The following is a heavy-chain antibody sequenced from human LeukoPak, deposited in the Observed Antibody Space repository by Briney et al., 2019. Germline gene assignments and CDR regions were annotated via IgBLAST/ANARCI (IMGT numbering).Heavy chain of an antibody. CDR2: IYYSGST. CDR3: ARVAYSYGYWIDY. CDR1: GGSVSSGSYY. J-gene: IGHJ4*02. Sequence: SETLSLTCTVSGGSVSSGSYYWSWIRQPPGKGLEWIGYIYYSGSTNYNPSLESRVTISVDTSKNQFSLKLSSVTAADTAVYYCARVAYSYGYWIDYWGQGTLVTVSS. V-gene: IGHV4-61*01. D-gene: IGHD5-18*01.